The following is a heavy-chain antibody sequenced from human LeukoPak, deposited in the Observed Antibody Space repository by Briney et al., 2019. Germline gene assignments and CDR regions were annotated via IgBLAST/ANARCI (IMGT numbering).Heavy chain of an antibody. CDR2: ISRGGGST. D-gene: IGHD6-19*01. CDR3: AKEGSSGSLGRLFDY. V-gene: IGHV3-23*01. CDR1: GFTFSSYA. Sequence: GGSLRLSCAASGFTFSSYAMSWVRQAPGKGLAWVSAISRGGGSTYYAASVKGRFTISRDNSNNTLFLRMNSLRAEDTALYYCAKEGSSGSLGRLFDYWGQGTLVTVSS. J-gene: IGHJ4*02.